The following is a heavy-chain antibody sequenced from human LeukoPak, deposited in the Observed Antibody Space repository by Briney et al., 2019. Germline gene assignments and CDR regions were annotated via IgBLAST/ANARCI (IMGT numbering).Heavy chain of an antibody. V-gene: IGHV4-59*01. Sequence: SVTLSLTCTGSGGSISSYYWSLFRQPAGNGLALVGYIFYGGSTNYNPSLKSRVTISVDTSKNQFSLKLSSATAADTAVYYCATDGSQGYCSGGSCFYNGMDVWGQGTTVTVSS. CDR1: GGSISSYY. J-gene: IGHJ6*02. D-gene: IGHD2-15*01. CDR3: ATDGSQGYCSGGSCFYNGMDV. CDR2: IFYGGST.